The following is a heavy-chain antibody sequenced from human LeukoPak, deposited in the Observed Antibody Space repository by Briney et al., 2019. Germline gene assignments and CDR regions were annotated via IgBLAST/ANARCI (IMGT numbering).Heavy chain of an antibody. V-gene: IGHV3-66*01. CDR1: GFTVSSNY. J-gene: IGHJ3*02. Sequence: PGGSLRLSCAASGFTVSSNYVSWVRQAPGKGLEWVSVFYSGGSTYYADSVKGRFTISRDNSKNTLYLQMNSLRAEDTAVYYCARENIGYPDAFDIWGQGTMVTVSS. D-gene: IGHD5-18*01. CDR3: ARENIGYPDAFDI. CDR2: FYSGGST.